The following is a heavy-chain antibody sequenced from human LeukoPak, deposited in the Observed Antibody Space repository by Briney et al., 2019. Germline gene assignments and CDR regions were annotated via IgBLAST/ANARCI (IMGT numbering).Heavy chain of an antibody. D-gene: IGHD3-22*01. CDR2: INHSGST. CDR1: GGSFSGYY. V-gene: IGHV4-34*01. J-gene: IGHJ4*02. Sequence: SETLSLTCAVYGGSFSGYYWSWIRRPPGKGLEWIGEINHSGSTNYNPSLKSRVTISVDTSKNQFSLKLSSVTAADTAVYYCARAVDRTFDYWGQGTLVTVSS. CDR3: ARAVDRTFDY.